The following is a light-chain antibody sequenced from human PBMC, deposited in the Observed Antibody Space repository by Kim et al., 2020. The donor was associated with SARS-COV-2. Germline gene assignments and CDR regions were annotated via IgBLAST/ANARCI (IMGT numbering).Light chain of an antibody. J-gene: IGLJ1*01. V-gene: IGLV1-51*01. Sequence: QSVLTQPPSVSAAPGQTVTISCSGSSSNIGNNFVSWYQHLPGTAPKLLIFDNSNRPSGIPVRFSGSKSGSSATLGITGLQPGDEADYYCATWDDRLSGLYAFGTGTKVTVL. CDR2: DNS. CDR3: ATWDDRLSGLYA. CDR1: SSNIGNNF.